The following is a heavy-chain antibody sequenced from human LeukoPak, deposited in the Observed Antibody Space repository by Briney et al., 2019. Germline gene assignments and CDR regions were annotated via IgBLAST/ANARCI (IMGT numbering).Heavy chain of an antibody. D-gene: IGHD4-17*01. J-gene: IGHJ4*02. Sequence: PSETLSLTCTVSGGSISSYYWSWIRQPPGEGLEWIGYIYYSGSTNYNPSLKSRVTISVDTSKNQFSLKLSSVTAADTAVYYCARGGPGDYVDYWGQGTLVTVSS. CDR2: IYYSGST. CDR3: ARGGPGDYVDY. CDR1: GGSISSYY. V-gene: IGHV4-59*01.